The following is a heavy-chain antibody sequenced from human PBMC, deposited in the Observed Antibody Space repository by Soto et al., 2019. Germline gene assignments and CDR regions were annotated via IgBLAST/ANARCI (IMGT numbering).Heavy chain of an antibody. CDR3: ARGLDLAATGTGWFDP. V-gene: IGHV4-31*03. D-gene: IGHD6-13*01. CDR2: IRYIGNT. Sequence: SETLSLTCIVSGGSISTGDYYWSWIRQHPGKGLEWIGYIRYIGNTYYNPSLRGRLGISVDTSKNRFSLKLTSVTAADTAVYFCARGLDLAATGTGWFDPWGQGTLVTVSS. CDR1: GGSISTGDYY. J-gene: IGHJ5*02.